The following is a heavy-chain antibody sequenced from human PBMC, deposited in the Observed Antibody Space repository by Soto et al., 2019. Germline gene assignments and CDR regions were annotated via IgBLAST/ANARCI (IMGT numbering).Heavy chain of an antibody. CDR3: ARDIVGATTVYYYGMDV. CDR1: GLTFSSYW. J-gene: IGHJ6*02. Sequence: GGSMRLSCAASGLTFSSYWMSWVRQAPGKGLEWVANIKQDGSEKYYVDSVKGRFTISRDNAKNSLYLQMNSLRAEDTAVYYCARDIVGATTVYYYGMDVWGQGTTVTVSS. V-gene: IGHV3-7*03. CDR2: IKQDGSEK. D-gene: IGHD1-26*01.